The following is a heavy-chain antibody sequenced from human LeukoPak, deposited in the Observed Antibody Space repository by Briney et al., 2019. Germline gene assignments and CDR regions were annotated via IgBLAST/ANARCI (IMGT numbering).Heavy chain of an antibody. D-gene: IGHD3-10*01. V-gene: IGHV1-18*01. Sequence: GASVKVSCKASGYTFTSYGISWVRQAPGQGLEWMGWISAYNGNTNYAQKLQGRVTMTTDTSTSTAYMELRSLRSDDTAVYYCARLSGITMVRGAQSSLRFDPWGQGTLVTVSS. CDR2: ISAYNGNT. CDR1: GYTFTSYG. J-gene: IGHJ5*02. CDR3: ARLSGITMVRGAQSSLRFDP.